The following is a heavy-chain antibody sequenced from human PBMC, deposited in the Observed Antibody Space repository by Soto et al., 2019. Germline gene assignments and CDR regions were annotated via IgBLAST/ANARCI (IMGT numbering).Heavy chain of an antibody. CDR2: IIPIFGTA. CDR1: GGTFSSYA. J-gene: IGHJ4*02. Sequence: SVKVSCKASGGTFSSYAISWVRQAPGQGLEWMGGIIPIFGTANYAQKFQGRVTITADESTSTAYMELSSLRSEDTAVYYCARAGGTWIQLWGFDYWGQGTLVTVSS. D-gene: IGHD5-18*01. CDR3: ARAGGTWIQLWGFDY. V-gene: IGHV1-69*13.